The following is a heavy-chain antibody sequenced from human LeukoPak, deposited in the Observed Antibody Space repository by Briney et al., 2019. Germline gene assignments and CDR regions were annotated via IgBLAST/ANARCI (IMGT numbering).Heavy chain of an antibody. CDR3: ARDFYDGYDCYFHMDV. D-gene: IGHD3-16*01. V-gene: IGHV7-4-1*02. CDR1: GYTITNYV. Sequence: GASVKVSCKASGYTITNYVMNWVRQAPGQGLEWMGRIKTDTGKPTYAQGFTGRFVFSLDTSVSTAYLQITNLRAEDTAVYYCARDFYDGYDCYFHMDVWGKGTTVTVSS. J-gene: IGHJ6*03. CDR2: IKTDTGKP.